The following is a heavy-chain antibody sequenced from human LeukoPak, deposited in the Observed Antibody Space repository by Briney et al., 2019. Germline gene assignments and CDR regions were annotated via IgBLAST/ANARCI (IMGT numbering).Heavy chain of an antibody. D-gene: IGHD1-26*01. CDR2: IKSKTDGGTT. CDR3: TRGVSGSYYQSRNDY. J-gene: IGHJ4*02. V-gene: IGHV3-15*01. Sequence: GGSLRLSCAASGLTFSNAWMSWVRQAPGKGLEWVGRIKSKTDGGTTDYAAPVKGRFTISRDDSKNTLYLQMNSLKTEDTAVYYCTRGVSGSYYQSRNDYWGQGTLVTVSS. CDR1: GLTFSNAW.